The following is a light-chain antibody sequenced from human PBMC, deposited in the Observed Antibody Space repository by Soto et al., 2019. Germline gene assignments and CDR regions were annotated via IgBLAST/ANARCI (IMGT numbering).Light chain of an antibody. CDR1: QSIGNY. J-gene: IGKJ1*01. V-gene: IGKV3-11*01. CDR2: DVF. Sequence: EIVLRQAPATLSLSPGERATLSCRASQSIGNYIAWYQQKPGQAPRLLVYDVFNRATGIPARFSGSGSGTDFTLTISSLEREDFAVYYCLQRAAWPWTFGQGTKVEVK. CDR3: LQRAAWPWT.